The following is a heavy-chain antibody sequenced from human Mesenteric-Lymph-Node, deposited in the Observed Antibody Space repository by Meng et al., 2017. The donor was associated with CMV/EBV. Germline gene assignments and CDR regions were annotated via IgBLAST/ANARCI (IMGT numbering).Heavy chain of an antibody. J-gene: IGHJ5*02. CDR2: ISDSGVST. D-gene: IGHD3-10*01. CDR3: AKTGYHYGSGLTDWFDP. V-gene: IGHV3-23*01. Sequence: GESLKISCAASGFTFSNYAMSWARQAPGKGLEWVSSISDSGVSTYYAESVKGRFTIFRGNSKNTLYLQMNSLRAEDTAAYYCAKTGYHYGSGLTDWFDPWGQGTLVTVSS. CDR1: GFTFSNYA.